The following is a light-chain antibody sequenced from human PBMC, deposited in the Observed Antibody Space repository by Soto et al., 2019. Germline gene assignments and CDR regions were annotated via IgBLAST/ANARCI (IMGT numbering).Light chain of an antibody. J-gene: IGLJ2*01. CDR3: SSYTRTSSVI. V-gene: IGLV2-14*03. CDR1: SSDIGAYAY. Sequence: QSALTQPASVSGSPGQSIGISCTGTSSDIGAYAYVSWYQQHPGKVPKLIVFDVNYRPSGVSSRFSGSKSGNTASLTISGLQAEDEADYYCSSYTRTSSVIFGGGTKLTVL. CDR2: DVN.